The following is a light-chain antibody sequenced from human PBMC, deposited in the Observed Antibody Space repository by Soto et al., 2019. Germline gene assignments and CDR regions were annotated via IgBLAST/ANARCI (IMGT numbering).Light chain of an antibody. Sequence: IVMTQSPATLSVSPGERATLSCMASQSVSSNLAWYQQKPGQAPRLLIYGASTRATGIPARFSGSGSGTEFTLTISSLQSEDFAVYYCQQFSSYPLTFGGGTKVDIK. J-gene: IGKJ4*01. CDR2: GAS. CDR3: QQFSSYPLT. V-gene: IGKV3-15*01. CDR1: QSVSSN.